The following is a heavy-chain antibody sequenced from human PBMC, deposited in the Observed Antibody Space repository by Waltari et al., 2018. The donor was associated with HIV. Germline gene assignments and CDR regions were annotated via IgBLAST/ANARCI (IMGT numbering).Heavy chain of an antibody. V-gene: IGHV3-15*01. CDR2: IKGKTDGGTT. D-gene: IGHD1-26*01. CDR3: ATVGGGTRDF. Sequence: EVQLVESGGGLVKPGGSLRLSCAVSGFTFSDAWMSWVRKAPGEGLEGIGSIKGKTDGGTTDYAAAVKGRFTMSGDDLKNILYLEMSSLRPEDTGVYYCATVGGGTRDFWGQGTLVTVSS. CDR1: GFTFSDAW. J-gene: IGHJ1*01.